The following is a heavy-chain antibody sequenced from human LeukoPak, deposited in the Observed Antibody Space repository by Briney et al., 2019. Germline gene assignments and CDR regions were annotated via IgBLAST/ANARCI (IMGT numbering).Heavy chain of an antibody. J-gene: IGHJ5*02. V-gene: IGHV3-30-3*01. CDR3: ARSEYSSSTRFDP. CDR1: GFTFSSYA. CDR2: ISYDGSNK. D-gene: IGHD6-6*01. Sequence: PGGSLRLSCAASGFTFSSYAMHWVRQAPGKGLEWVAVISYDGSNKYYADSVKGRFTISRDNSKNTLYLQMNSLRAEDTAVYYCARSEYSSSTRFDPWGQGTLVTVSS.